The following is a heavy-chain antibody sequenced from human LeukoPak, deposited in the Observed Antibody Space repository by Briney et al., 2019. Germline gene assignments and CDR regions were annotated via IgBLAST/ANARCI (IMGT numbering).Heavy chain of an antibody. CDR2: INCNSGGT. J-gene: IGHJ4*02. CDR3: VRDQIAVTTPFFDY. Sequence: ASVKVSCKASGYTFTGYYIHWVRQAPGQGLEWMGWINCNSGGTSYAQKFQGRVTMTRDTSISTVYLELSTLKSDDTAVYYCVRDQIAVTTPFFDYWGQGTLVTVSS. CDR1: GYTFTGYY. V-gene: IGHV1-2*02. D-gene: IGHD4-17*01.